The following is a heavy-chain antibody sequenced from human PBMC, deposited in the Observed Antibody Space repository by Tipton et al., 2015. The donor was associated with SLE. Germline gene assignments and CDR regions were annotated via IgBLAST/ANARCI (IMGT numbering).Heavy chain of an antibody. CDR3: ARDGRGYCDNSGCSEYHWFDP. CDR1: GGSISSGNYY. J-gene: IGHJ5*02. Sequence: TLSLTCTVSGGSISSGNYYWGWIRQPPGKGLEWIGRSGSTYYNPSLESRVSTSVDTSKNQFSLKLTSVTAADTAVYYCARDGRGYCDNSGCSEYHWFDPWGQGTLVTVSS. CDR2: SGST. D-gene: IGHD2-15*01. V-gene: IGHV4-39*02.